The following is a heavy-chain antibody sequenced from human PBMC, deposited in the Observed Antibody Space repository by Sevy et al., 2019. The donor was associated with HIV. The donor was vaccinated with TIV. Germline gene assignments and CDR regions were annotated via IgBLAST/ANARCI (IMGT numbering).Heavy chain of an antibody. CDR2: ISYDGSNK. J-gene: IGHJ4*02. Sequence: GGSLRLSCAASGFIFSNYAIHWVRRAPGKGLEWVAVISYDGSNKHYAASVKGRFTISRDNSRNTLFLQMNSLRLDDTAVYYCARDQTFSSDPRGYYPFDSWGQGTLVTVSS. CDR1: GFIFSNYA. D-gene: IGHD3-22*01. CDR3: ARDQTFSSDPRGYYPFDS. V-gene: IGHV3-30*04.